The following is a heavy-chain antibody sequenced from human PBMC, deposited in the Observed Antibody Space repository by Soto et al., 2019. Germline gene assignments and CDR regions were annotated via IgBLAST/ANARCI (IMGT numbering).Heavy chain of an antibody. CDR1: GFTFSSYW. CDR3: ARELGIVLVKGMDV. CDR2: IKQDGSEK. V-gene: IGHV3-7*01. D-gene: IGHD3-22*01. J-gene: IGHJ6*02. Sequence: GGSLRLSCAVSGFTFSSYWMSWVRQAPEKGLEWVANIKQDGSEKYYVDSVKGRFTISRDNAKNSLYQQMNSLRAEDTAECYCARELGIVLVKGMDVWGQGTTVTDAS.